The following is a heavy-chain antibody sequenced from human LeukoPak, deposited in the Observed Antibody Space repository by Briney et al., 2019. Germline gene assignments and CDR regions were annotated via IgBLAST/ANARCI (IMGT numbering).Heavy chain of an antibody. CDR2: INPNSGGT. V-gene: IGHV1-2*02. D-gene: IGHD6-19*01. J-gene: IGHJ4*02. Sequence: ASVKVSCKASGYTFTGYYMHWVRQAPGQGLEWMGWINPNSGGTNSAQKFQGRVTMTRDTSIGTAYMELSRLRSDDTDVYYCARDMAAVAGQGYECFDCWGQGTLVTVSS. CDR3: ARDMAAVAGQGYECFDC. CDR1: GYTFTGYY.